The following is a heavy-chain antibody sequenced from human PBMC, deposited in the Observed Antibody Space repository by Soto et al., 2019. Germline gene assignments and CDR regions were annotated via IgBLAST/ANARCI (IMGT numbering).Heavy chain of an antibody. D-gene: IGHD3-10*01. CDR1: GFTFSSYA. Sequence: QVQLVESGGGVVQPGRSLRLSCAASGFTFSSYAMHWVRQAPGKGLEWVAVISYDGSNKYYADSVKGRFTISRDNSKNTPYLQMNSLRAEDTAVYYCARDSGSGWGQGTLVTVSS. V-gene: IGHV3-30-3*01. J-gene: IGHJ4*02. CDR3: ARDSGSG. CDR2: ISYDGSNK.